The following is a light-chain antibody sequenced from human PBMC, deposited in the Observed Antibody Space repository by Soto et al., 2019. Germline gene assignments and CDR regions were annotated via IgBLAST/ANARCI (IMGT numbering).Light chain of an antibody. CDR3: SSYTISSTPYV. Sequence: QSALTQPASVSGSPGQSITISCTGTSSDVGDYNYVYWYQQHPGKAPKLMIYDVSNRPSGVSNRFSGSTSGNTASLTISGLQAEDEADYFCSSYTISSTPYVFGNGTKLTVL. V-gene: IGLV2-14*03. J-gene: IGLJ1*01. CDR1: SSDVGDYNY. CDR2: DVS.